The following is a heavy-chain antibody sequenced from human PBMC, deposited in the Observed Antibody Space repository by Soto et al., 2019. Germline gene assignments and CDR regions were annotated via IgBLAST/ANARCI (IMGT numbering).Heavy chain of an antibody. V-gene: IGHV3-33*01. D-gene: IGHD4-4*01. CDR2: IWYDGSNK. CDR1: GFTFSSYG. Sequence: GGSLRLSCAASGFTFSSYGMHWVRQAPGKGLEWVAVIWYDGSNKYYADSVKGRFTISRDNSKNTLYLQMNSLRAEDTAVYYCAREVTVTSPPDYYYYYMDVWGKGTTVTVSS. J-gene: IGHJ6*03. CDR3: AREVTVTSPPDYYYYYMDV.